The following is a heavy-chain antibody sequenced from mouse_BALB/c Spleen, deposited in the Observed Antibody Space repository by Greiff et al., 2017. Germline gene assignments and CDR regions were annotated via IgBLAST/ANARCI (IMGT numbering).Heavy chain of an antibody. Sequence: QVQLQQPGAELVKPGASVKMSCKASGYTFTSYNMHWVKQTPGQGLEWIGAIYPGNGDTSYNQKFKGKATLTADKSSSTAYMQLSSLTSEDSAVYYCARRDGGFAYWGQGTLVTVSA. J-gene: IGHJ3*01. CDR2: IYPGNGDT. CDR1: GYTFTSYN. V-gene: IGHV1-12*01. CDR3: ARRDGGFAY.